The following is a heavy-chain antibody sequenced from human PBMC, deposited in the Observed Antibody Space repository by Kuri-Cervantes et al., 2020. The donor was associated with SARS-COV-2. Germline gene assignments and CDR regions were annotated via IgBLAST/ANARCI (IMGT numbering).Heavy chain of an antibody. CDR1: GASIGSTDSY. J-gene: IGHJ6*03. D-gene: IGHD6-19*01. V-gene: IGHV4-39*07. CDR2: IKYSGST. Sequence: ESLKISCTVSGASIGSTDSYWGWIRQPPGKAKEWIGSIKYSGSTNYNPSLMSRLTISVDTSKNQFSLKLSSVTAADTALYFCARSGWYSRGVTHFYMGAWGKGTMVTVSS. CDR3: ARSGWYSRGVTHFYMGA.